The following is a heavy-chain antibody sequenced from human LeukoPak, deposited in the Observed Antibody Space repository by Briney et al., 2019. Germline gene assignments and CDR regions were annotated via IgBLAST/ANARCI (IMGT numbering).Heavy chain of an antibody. J-gene: IGHJ4*02. CDR3: ARARGLYSYGYWLFDY. CDR1: GGSFSGYY. D-gene: IGHD5-18*01. V-gene: IGHV4-34*01. Sequence: SETLSLTCAVCGGSFSGYYWSWIRQPPGKGLVWVGEINHSGSTNYNPSLKSRVTISVDTSKNQFSLKLSSVTAADTAVYYCARARGLYSYGYWLFDYWGQGTLVTVSS. CDR2: INHSGST.